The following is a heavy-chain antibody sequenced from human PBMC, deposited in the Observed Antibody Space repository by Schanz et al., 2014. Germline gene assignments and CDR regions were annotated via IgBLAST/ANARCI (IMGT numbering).Heavy chain of an antibody. J-gene: IGHJ4*02. CDR3: ARDAVTSVLTPGFYY. Sequence: VQLVESGGGVVQPGRSLRLSCAASGFNFSNYDIHWVRQAPGKGLEWVANIKQDGSEKYYVDSVKGRFTISRDNAKKSLYLRMNSLRAEDTAVYYCARDAVTSVLTPGFYYWGQGTLVTVSS. CDR2: IKQDGSEK. V-gene: IGHV3-7*04. CDR1: GFNFSNYD. D-gene: IGHD4-17*01.